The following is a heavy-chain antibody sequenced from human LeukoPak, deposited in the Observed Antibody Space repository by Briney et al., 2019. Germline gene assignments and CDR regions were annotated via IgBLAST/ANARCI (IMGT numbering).Heavy chain of an antibody. CDR3: ARVTSQWLEKTFDY. CDR1: EGTFSSYA. Sequence: GASAKLSCKASEGTFSSYAISWVRQAPGQGLEWMGWINPNSGGTNYAQKFQGRVTMTRDTSISTAYMELSRLRSDDTAVYYCARVTSQWLEKTFDYWGQGTLVTVSS. J-gene: IGHJ4*02. CDR2: INPNSGGT. V-gene: IGHV1-2*02. D-gene: IGHD6-19*01.